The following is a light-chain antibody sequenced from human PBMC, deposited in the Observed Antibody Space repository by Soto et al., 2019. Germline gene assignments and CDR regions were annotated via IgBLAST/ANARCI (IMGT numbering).Light chain of an antibody. J-gene: IGKJ5*01. Sequence: EIVMTQSPVTLSVSPGERATLSCRASQSVSSNLAWYQQKPGQAPRLLFYGASTRATGIPARFSGGGSGTEFTLTVSSLEPEDFALYYCQQYNNSPHTFGQGTRLEIK. CDR1: QSVSSN. CDR2: GAS. CDR3: QQYNNSPHT. V-gene: IGKV3-15*01.